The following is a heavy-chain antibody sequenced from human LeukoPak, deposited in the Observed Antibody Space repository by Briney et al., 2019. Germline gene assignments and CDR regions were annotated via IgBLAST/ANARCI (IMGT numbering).Heavy chain of an antibody. CDR2: IYHSGST. V-gene: IGHV4-34*01. CDR1: GGPFSDYY. D-gene: IGHD6-19*01. CDR3: ARGRYSSGFLDY. Sequence: SETLSLTCAVSGGPFSDYYWSWVRQPPGKGLEWIGSIYHSGSTYYNPSLKSRVTISVDTSKNQFSLKLSSVTAADTAVYYCARGRYSSGFLDYWGQGTLVTVSS. J-gene: IGHJ4*02.